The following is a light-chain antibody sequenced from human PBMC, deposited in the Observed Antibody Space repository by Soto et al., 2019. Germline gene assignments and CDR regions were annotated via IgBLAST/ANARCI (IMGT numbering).Light chain of an antibody. CDR3: QQSYSALWT. J-gene: IGKJ1*01. Sequence: DIQVTQSPSSLSASVGDRVIITCRARQGINRNLNWYQQKPGQAPKLLIYAASSLQSGVPTRFRGTASGTEFTLTITGLQPEDSASYYCQQSYSALWTFGQGTKVEIK. CDR1: QGINRN. CDR2: AAS. V-gene: IGKV1-39*01.